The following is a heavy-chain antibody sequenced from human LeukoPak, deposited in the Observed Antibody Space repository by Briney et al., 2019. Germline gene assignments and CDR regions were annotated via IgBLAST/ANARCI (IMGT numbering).Heavy chain of an antibody. J-gene: IGHJ4*02. CDR3: AREGLGIVLPIDY. CDR1: GGSFSGFY. D-gene: IGHD7-27*01. Sequence: PSETLSLTCAVYGGSFSGFYWSWIRQPPGKGREWIGEINHSGSTNYNPSLKSRVTISVDTSNNQFSLKLSSVTAADTAVYYCAREGLGIVLPIDYWGQGTLVTVSS. CDR2: INHSGST. V-gene: IGHV4-34*01.